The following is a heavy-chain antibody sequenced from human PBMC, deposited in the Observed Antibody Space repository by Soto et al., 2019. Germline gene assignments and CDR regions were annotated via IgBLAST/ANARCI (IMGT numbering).Heavy chain of an antibody. V-gene: IGHV1-69*08. CDR3: AREYYYDSSGSPDAFDI. Sequence: QVQLVQSGAEVKKPGSSVKVSCKASGGTFSSYTISWVRQAPGQGLEWMGRIIPILGIANYAQKFQGRVTIAADKSTSTAYMELSSLRSEDTAVYYCAREYYYDSSGSPDAFDIWGQGTMVTVSS. CDR2: IIPILGIA. D-gene: IGHD3-22*01. J-gene: IGHJ3*02. CDR1: GGTFSSYT.